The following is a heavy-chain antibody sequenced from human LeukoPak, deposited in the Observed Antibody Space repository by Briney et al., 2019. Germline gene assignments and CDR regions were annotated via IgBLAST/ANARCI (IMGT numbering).Heavy chain of an antibody. V-gene: IGHV1-2*04. CDR1: RYTFTGYY. J-gene: IGHJ3*02. CDR3: AREITKDVFLDAFDI. D-gene: IGHD3-16*01. CDR2: INPNSGGT. Sequence: ASVKVSCKASRYTFTGYYMHWVRQAPGQGLEWMGWINPNSGGTNYAQKYQGWVTMTRDTSTSTVYMELSSLRSEDTAVYYCAREITKDVFLDAFDIWGQGTMVTVSS.